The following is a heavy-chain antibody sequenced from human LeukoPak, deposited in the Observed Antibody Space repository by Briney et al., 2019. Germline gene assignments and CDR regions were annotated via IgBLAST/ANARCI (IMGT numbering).Heavy chain of an antibody. V-gene: IGHV1-3*01. CDR3: ARFLEKRAFDI. Sequence: ASVKVSCKASGYTFTSYAMHWVRQAPGQRLEWMGWINAGNGNTKYSQKFQGRVTITRDTSASTAYMELSSLRSEDTAVYCCARFLEKRAFDIWGQGTMVTVSS. J-gene: IGHJ3*02. CDR1: GYTFTSYA. CDR2: INAGNGNT.